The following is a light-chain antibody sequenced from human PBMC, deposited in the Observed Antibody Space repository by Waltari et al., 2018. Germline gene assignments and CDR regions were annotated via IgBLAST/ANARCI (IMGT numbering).Light chain of an antibody. V-gene: IGKV3-11*01. J-gene: IGKJ4*01. Sequence: RATLSCRASHSVDWYLAWYQQRPGQPPRLLIYDTSNRAPGIPARFSGSGSDTDFTLTISSLEPEDFAVYYCQQRRSWPLTFGGGTKVEIE. CDR2: DTS. CDR3: QQRRSWPLT. CDR1: HSVDWY.